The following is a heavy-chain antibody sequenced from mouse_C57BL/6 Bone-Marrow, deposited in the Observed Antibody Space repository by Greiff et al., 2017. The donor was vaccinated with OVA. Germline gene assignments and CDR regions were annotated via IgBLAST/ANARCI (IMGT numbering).Heavy chain of an antibody. Sequence: EVQLVESGGGLVQPKGSLKLSCAASGFSFNTYAMNWVRQAPGKGLEWVARIRSKSNNYATYYADSVKDRFTISRDDSENMLYLKMNNLKTEDTAMYYCVRHGGYYGNYDAMDYWGQGTSVTVSS. V-gene: IGHV10-1*01. J-gene: IGHJ4*01. D-gene: IGHD2-1*01. CDR1: GFSFNTYA. CDR3: VRHGGYYGNYDAMDY. CDR2: IRSKSNNYAT.